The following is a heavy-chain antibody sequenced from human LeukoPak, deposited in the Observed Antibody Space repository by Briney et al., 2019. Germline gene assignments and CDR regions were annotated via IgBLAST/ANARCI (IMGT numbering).Heavy chain of an antibody. V-gene: IGHV1-2*02. CDR1: GYTFTGYY. D-gene: IGHD1-26*01. Sequence: ASVKVSCKASGYTFTGYYMHWVRQAPGQGLEWMGWINPNSGGTNYAQKFQGRVTMTRNTSISTAYMELSSLRSEDTAVYYCARGRASYFDLWGRGTLVTVSS. CDR2: INPNSGGT. CDR3: ARGRASYFDL. J-gene: IGHJ2*01.